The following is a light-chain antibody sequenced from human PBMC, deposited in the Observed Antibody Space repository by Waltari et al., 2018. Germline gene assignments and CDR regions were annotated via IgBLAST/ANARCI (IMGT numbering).Light chain of an antibody. CDR2: KAS. V-gene: IGKV1-5*03. CDR1: QNINSW. J-gene: IGKJ1*01. Sequence: DIQMTQSTSTLSSSAGVRVTITCRASQNINSWLDWYQQKPGKAPKLLIYKASSLESGVPSRFSGSGSGTEFTLTITSLQPDDFATYFCQQYNNYSPWTFGQGTKVEVK. CDR3: QQYNNYSPWT.